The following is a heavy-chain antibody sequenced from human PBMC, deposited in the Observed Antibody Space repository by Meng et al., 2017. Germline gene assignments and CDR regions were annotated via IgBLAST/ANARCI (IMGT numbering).Heavy chain of an antibody. J-gene: IGHJ4*02. CDR1: GYTFTSYA. Sequence: QGQLLPSVSGLKKPGASVNVSCKASGYTFTSYAMNWVRQAPGQGLEWMGWINTNTGNPTYAQGFTGRFVFSLDTSVSTAYLQISSLKAEDTAVYYCARVGYCSGGSCPDYWGQGTLVTVSS. V-gene: IGHV7-4-1*02. CDR3: ARVGYCSGGSCPDY. D-gene: IGHD2-15*01. CDR2: INTNTGNP.